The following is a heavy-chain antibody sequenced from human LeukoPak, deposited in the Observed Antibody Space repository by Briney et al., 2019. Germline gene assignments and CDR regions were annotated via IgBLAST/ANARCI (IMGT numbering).Heavy chain of an antibody. J-gene: IGHJ4*02. CDR1: GFTFSSYS. V-gene: IGHV3-48*01. D-gene: IGHD3-22*01. CDR3: VRGLIEENYYDSSGYYFFDY. CDR2: ISGTSGTI. Sequence: GGSLRLSCAASGFTFSSYSLNWVRQAPGMGLEWVSYISGTSGTIYYADYVKGRFTISRDNAKNSLYLQMNRLRAEDTAVYYCVRGLIEENYYDSSGYYFFDYWGQGTLVTVSS.